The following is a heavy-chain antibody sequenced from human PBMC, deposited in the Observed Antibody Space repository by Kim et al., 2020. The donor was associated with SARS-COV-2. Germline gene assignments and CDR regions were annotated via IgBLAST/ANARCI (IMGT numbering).Heavy chain of an antibody. Sequence: GGSLRLSCAASGFAFSRYAMTWVRQAPGKGLEWVSGISAGGGRTFYVDSVKGRFSISRDNSKNTVFMQMNSLRAEDTAIYYCTPNSYGDPSHRWGQET. V-gene: IGHV3-23*01. CDR1: GFAFSRYA. J-gene: IGHJ5*02. D-gene: IGHD4-17*01. CDR3: TPNSYGDPSHR. CDR2: ISAGGGRT.